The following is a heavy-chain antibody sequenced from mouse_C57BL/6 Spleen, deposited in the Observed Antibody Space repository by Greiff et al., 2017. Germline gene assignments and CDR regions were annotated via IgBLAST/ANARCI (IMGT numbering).Heavy chain of an antibody. V-gene: IGHV1-59*01. Sequence: QVQLQQPGAELVRPGTSVKLSCKASGYTFTSYWMHWVKQRPGQGLEWIGVIDPSDSYTNYNQKFKGKATLTVDTSSSTAYMQLSSLTSEDSAVYYCARSPYSNQYYYAMDYWGQGTSVTVSS. CDR1: GYTFTSYW. J-gene: IGHJ4*01. D-gene: IGHD2-5*01. CDR3: ARSPYSNQYYYAMDY. CDR2: IDPSDSYT.